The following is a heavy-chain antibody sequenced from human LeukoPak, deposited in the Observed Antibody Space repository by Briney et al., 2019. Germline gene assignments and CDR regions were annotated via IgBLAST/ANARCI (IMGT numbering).Heavy chain of an antibody. D-gene: IGHD7-27*01. Sequence: SETLSLACTVSGGSISSYYWSWIRQPAGKGLEWIGRIYTSGSTNYNPSLKSRVTMSVDTSKNQFSLKLSSVTAADTAVYYCARHTLTGDRAGFYYWGQRTLVTVSS. CDR2: IYTSGST. V-gene: IGHV4-4*07. CDR1: GGSISSYY. J-gene: IGHJ4*02. CDR3: ARHTLTGDRAGFYY.